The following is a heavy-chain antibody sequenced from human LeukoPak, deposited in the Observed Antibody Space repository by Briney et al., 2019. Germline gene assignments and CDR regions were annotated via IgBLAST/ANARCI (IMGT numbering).Heavy chain of an antibody. CDR3: ARAEGGPATAIY. Sequence: GGSLRVSCAASGFTFSDYYMSWIRQAPGRGLEWVSYISTGSSYTNYADSVKGRFTISRDNAKNSLYLQMNSLRAEDTALYYCARAEGGPATAIYWGQGTLVTVSS. D-gene: IGHD2-21*02. CDR2: ISTGSSYT. J-gene: IGHJ4*02. CDR1: GFTFSDYY. V-gene: IGHV3-11*05.